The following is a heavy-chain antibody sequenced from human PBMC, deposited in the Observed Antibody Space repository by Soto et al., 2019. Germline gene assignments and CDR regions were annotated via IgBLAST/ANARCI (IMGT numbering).Heavy chain of an antibody. V-gene: IGHV1-69*01. J-gene: IGHJ6*02. CDR3: ARPIVVVPAAIPKAYYYYGMDV. Sequence: QVQLVQSGAEVKKPGSSVKVSCKASGGTFSSYAISWVRQAPRQGLEWMGGIIPIFGTANYAQKFQGRVTITADESTSTAYMELSSLRSEDTAVYYCARPIVVVPAAIPKAYYYYGMDVWGQGTTVTVSS. D-gene: IGHD2-2*01. CDR1: GGTFSSYA. CDR2: IIPIFGTA.